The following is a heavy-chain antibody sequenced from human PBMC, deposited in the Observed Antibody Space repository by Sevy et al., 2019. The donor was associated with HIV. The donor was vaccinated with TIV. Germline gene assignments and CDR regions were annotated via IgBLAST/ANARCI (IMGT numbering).Heavy chain of an antibody. CDR3: ARSVYGSGTYLNDY. J-gene: IGHJ4*02. CDR1: GYYFTGYY. V-gene: IGHV1-2*02. CDR2: INPNGGGT. D-gene: IGHD3-10*01. Sequence: ASVKVSCKASGYYFTGYYVHWVRQAPGQGLEWMGWINPNGGGTNIGQKFLGRVTMSGDTSITTAYMELIRLRSNDTGVYYCARSVYGSGTYLNDYWGQGTLVTVSS.